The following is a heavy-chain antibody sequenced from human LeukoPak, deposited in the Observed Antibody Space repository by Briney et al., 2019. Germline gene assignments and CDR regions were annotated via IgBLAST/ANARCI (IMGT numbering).Heavy chain of an antibody. D-gene: IGHD6-13*01. CDR2: ISYDGSNK. J-gene: IGHJ4*02. CDR3: ASSSSSWYFGY. CDR1: GFTFSSYG. Sequence: GGSLRLSCAASGFTFSSYGMHWVRQAPGKGLEWVAVISYDGSNKYYADSVKGRFTISRDNSKNTLYLQMNSLRAEDTAVYYCASSSSSWYFGYWGQGTLVTVSS. V-gene: IGHV3-30*19.